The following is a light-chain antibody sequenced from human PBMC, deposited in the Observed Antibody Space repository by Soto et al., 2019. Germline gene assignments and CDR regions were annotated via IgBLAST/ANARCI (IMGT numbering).Light chain of an antibody. V-gene: IGKV3-11*01. Sequence: IVVTQSPATLSVSPGERATLSCRASQSVRSSYLAWYQQKPGQAPRLLIYGASNRATGIPARFSGSGSGTDFTLTISSLEPEDFAVYYCQQRSNWPPITFGGGTKVDI. CDR3: QQRSNWPPIT. CDR2: GAS. J-gene: IGKJ4*01. CDR1: QSVRSSY.